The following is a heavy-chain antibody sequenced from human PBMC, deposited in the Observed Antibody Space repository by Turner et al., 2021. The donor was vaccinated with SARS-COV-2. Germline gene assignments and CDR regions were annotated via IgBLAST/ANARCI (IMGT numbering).Heavy chain of an antibody. CDR3: ATGYAYCGGDCSIDY. J-gene: IGHJ4*02. V-gene: IGHV1-24*01. CDR1: GYTLPELS. Sequence: QVQLVQSGAEVEKPGASVKIPCKVPGYTLPELSMHWVRQDPGKGLEWMGGFDPEGGETIYAKRFRGSVAMTEDTSTDTAYMALSSLRSEDTAVYYCATGYAYCGGDCSIDYWGQGTLVTVSS. D-gene: IGHD2-21*02. CDR2: FDPEGGET.